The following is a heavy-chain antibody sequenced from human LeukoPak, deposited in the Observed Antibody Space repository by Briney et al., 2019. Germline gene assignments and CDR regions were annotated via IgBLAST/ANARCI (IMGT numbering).Heavy chain of an antibody. CDR3: AASSGYDAFDV. CDR1: GDSISRGGHS. CDR2: VYSTGSA. J-gene: IGHJ3*01. D-gene: IGHD5-12*01. Sequence: SETLSFTCNVSGDSISRGGHSWSWIRQPPGKGLEWIGYVYSTGSADYTPSLKSRVTISVDRSTNHFSLNLKSVTAADTAVYYCAASSGYDAFDVWGQGTMVTVSS. V-gene: IGHV4-30-2*01.